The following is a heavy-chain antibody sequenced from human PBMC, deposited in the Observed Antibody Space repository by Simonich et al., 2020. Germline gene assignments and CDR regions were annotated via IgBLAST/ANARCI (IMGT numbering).Heavy chain of an antibody. CDR3: ARWAYSSSYFDY. J-gene: IGHJ4*02. CDR1: GGSISSSSYY. V-gene: IGHV4-39*01. CDR2: IYYSGST. Sequence: QLQLQESGPGLVKPSENLSLTCTVSGGSISSSSYYWGWIRQPPGKGLGWIGSIYYSGSTYYNPSPTSRVTISVDTSKNQFSLKLSSVTAADTAVYYCARWAYSSSYFDYWGQGTLVTVSS. D-gene: IGHD6-6*01.